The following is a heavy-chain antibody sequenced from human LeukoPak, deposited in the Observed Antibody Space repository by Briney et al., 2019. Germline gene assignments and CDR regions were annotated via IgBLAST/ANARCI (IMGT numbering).Heavy chain of an antibody. Sequence: SETLSLTCTVSGGSISSYYWSWIRQPPRKGLEWIGYIYYSGSTNYNPSLKSRVTISVDTSKNQFSLKLSSVTAADTAVYYCARGYYGDYVSHSYFQHWGQGTLVTASS. J-gene: IGHJ1*01. D-gene: IGHD4-17*01. CDR2: IYYSGST. CDR3: ARGYYGDYVSHSYFQH. V-gene: IGHV4-59*01. CDR1: GGSISSYY.